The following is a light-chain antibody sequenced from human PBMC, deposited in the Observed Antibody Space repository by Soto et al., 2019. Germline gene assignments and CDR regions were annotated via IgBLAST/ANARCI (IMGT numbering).Light chain of an antibody. CDR3: GSYEGSNTFV. CDR2: EVS. J-gene: IGLJ1*01. Sequence: QSALTQPPPASGSPGQSVTISCTGTSSDVGGYNYVSWYQQHPGKAPKLMISEVSKRPSGVPDRFSGSNSGNTAFLTVSGLQAEDEADYYCGSYEGSNTFVFGTGTKLTVL. V-gene: IGLV2-8*01. CDR1: SSDVGGYNY.